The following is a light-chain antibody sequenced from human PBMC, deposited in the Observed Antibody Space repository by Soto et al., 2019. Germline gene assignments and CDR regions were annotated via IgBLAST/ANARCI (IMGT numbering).Light chain of an antibody. CDR3: GADHGSGSNFEYV. CDR2: VGTGGIVG. V-gene: IGLV9-49*01. J-gene: IGLJ2*01. CDR1: SGYSNYK. Sequence: QLVLTQPPSASASLGASVTLTCTLSSGYSNYKVDWYQQRPGKGPRFVMRVGTGGIVGSKGDGIPDRFSVLGSGLNRYLTIKNIQEEDESDYHCGADHGSGSNFEYVFGGGTKLTVL.